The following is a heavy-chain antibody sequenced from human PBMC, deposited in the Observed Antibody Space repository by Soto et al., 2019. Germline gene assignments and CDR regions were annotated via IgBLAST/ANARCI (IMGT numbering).Heavy chain of an antibody. Sequence: QVQLVQSGAEVKKPGSSVKVSCKASGGTFSSYAISWVRQAPGQGLEWMGGIIPIFGTANYAQKFQGRVTITADESTTTDYMELSSLSSEDTAVYYCASWYSSSPVQYNWFDPWGQGTLVTVSS. CDR1: GGTFSSYA. CDR2: IIPIFGTA. CDR3: ASWYSSSPVQYNWFDP. J-gene: IGHJ5*02. D-gene: IGHD6-6*01. V-gene: IGHV1-69*12.